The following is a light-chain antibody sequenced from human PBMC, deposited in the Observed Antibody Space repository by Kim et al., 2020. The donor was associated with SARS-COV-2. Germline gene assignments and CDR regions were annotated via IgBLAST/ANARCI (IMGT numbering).Light chain of an antibody. J-gene: IGLJ1*01. CDR1: SSNLGSKT. CDR3: AAWDDRLNGYV. CDR2: SNN. V-gene: IGLV1-44*01. Sequence: GESISLSWSRSSSNLGSKTVYWYQQPPRTATNLLIYSNNKRPSGVPDRFSGSKSGTSASLAISGLQSEDDADYYCAAWDDRLNGYVFGTGTKVTVL.